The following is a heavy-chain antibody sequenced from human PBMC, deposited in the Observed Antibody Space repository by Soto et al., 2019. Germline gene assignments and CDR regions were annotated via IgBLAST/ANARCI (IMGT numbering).Heavy chain of an antibody. D-gene: IGHD2-21*01. CDR2: ISYRGNT. CDR1: GGSIRSYY. V-gene: IGHV4-59*01. J-gene: IGHJ5*02. CDR3: ARVWSGPNWFDP. Sequence: SETLSLTCTVSGGSIRSYYWSWIRQPPGKGLEWIAYISYRGNTNYNPSLKSRVTISMDTAKNQFSLKLNSVTAADTAVYYCARVWSGPNWFDPWGQGTXVTVSS.